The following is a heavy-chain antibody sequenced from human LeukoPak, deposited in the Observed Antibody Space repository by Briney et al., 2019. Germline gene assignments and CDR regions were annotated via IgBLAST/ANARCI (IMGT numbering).Heavy chain of an antibody. CDR2: MFSGGTT. CDR3: ARGAGSGWPLDK. Sequence: GGSPRLSCAVSGLPVSSNFMSWVRQAPGKGLQSVSIMFSGGTTDYADSVRGRFSISRDSSQNTVSLQMNSLRVEDTAVYYCARGAGSGWPLDKWGQGTLVIVSS. D-gene: IGHD6-19*01. V-gene: IGHV3-53*01. J-gene: IGHJ4*02. CDR1: GLPVSSNF.